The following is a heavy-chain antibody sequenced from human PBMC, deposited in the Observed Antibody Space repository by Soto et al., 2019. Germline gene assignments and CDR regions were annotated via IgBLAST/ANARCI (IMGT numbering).Heavy chain of an antibody. Sequence: SETLSLTCTVSGGSISSYYWSWIRQPAGKGLEWIGRIYTSGSTNYNPSLKSRVTMSVDTSKNQCSLKLSSVTAADTAVYYCARGQYSYDSSGYYPDQVYGMDVWGQVTTVPV. CDR1: GGSISSYY. V-gene: IGHV4-4*07. CDR2: IYTSGST. D-gene: IGHD3-22*01. CDR3: ARGQYSYDSSGYYPDQVYGMDV. J-gene: IGHJ6*02.